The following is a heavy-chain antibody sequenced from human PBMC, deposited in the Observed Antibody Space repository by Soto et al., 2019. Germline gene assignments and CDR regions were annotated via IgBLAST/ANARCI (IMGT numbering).Heavy chain of an antibody. CDR2: IKQDGSEK. V-gene: IGHV3-7*03. CDR1: GFTFSNYA. D-gene: IGHD1-7*01. CDR3: AKDGELVPAYFDY. J-gene: IGHJ4*02. Sequence: GGSLRLSCAASGFTFSNYAMHWVRQAPGKGLEWVANIKQDGSEKYYVDSVKGRFTISRDNAKNSLYLQMNSLRDEDTALYYCAKDGELVPAYFDYWGQGTVVTVS.